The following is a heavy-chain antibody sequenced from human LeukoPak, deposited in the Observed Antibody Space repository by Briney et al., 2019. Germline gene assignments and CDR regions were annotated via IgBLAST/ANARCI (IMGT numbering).Heavy chain of an antibody. D-gene: IGHD5-18*01. Sequence: GGSLRLSCAASGFTFDDYAMHWVRQAPGKGLEWVSGISWNSGSIGYADSVKGRFTISRDNAKNSLYLHMNSLRAEDTALYYCAKDKWRYSYGYSFDYWGQGTLVTVSS. J-gene: IGHJ4*02. V-gene: IGHV3-9*01. CDR1: GFTFDDYA. CDR3: AKDKWRYSYGYSFDY. CDR2: ISWNSGSI.